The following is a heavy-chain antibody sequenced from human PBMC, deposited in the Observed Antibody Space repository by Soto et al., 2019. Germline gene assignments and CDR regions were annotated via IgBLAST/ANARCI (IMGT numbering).Heavy chain of an antibody. D-gene: IGHD3-22*01. Sequence: QVQLQESGPGLVKPSETLSLTCTVSGDSVTSDYWSWIRQPPGKRLEYIGLIYLGGSANYNPSLESRATSSPDKSKNQLSLRLTSGTAADTAVYYCTRGKWFPRGYGMDVWGRGTTVTVS. CDR1: GDSVTSDY. J-gene: IGHJ6*02. V-gene: IGHV4-59*02. CDR2: IYLGGSA. CDR3: TRGKWFPRGYGMDV.